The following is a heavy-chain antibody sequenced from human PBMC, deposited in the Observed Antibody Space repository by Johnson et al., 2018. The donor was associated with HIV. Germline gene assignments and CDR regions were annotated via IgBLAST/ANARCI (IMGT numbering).Heavy chain of an antibody. D-gene: IGHD5-18*01. J-gene: IGHJ3*01. CDR3: AKGEAQEGWIQLQSYAFDF. CDR1: GFTFSSYA. Sequence: QVQLVESGGGVVQPGRSLRLSCTASGFTFSSYAMHWVRQAPGKGLEWVALISHDGINKYYEASVKGRFTISRDNSKNTVYLQINSLRPEDSALYYCAKGEAQEGWIQLQSYAFDFWGRGTMVTVSS. V-gene: IGHV3-30-3*01. CDR2: ISHDGINK.